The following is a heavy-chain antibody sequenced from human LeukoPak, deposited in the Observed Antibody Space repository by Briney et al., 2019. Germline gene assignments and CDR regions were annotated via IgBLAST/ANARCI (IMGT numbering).Heavy chain of an antibody. J-gene: IGHJ4*02. CDR1: GFTVSSNY. V-gene: IGHV3-53*01. CDR3: ARDVVGATYFD. Sequence: GGSLRLSCAASGFTVSSNYMTWVRQAPGKGLEWVSIIYSGSSTSYADSVKGRFTISRDNSKNTLYLQMNSLRAEDTAVYYCARDVVGATYFDWGQGTLVTVSS. D-gene: IGHD1-26*01. CDR2: IYSGSST.